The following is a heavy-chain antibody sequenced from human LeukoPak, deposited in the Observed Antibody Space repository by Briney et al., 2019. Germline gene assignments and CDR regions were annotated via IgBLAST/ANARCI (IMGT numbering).Heavy chain of an antibody. Sequence: KTSETLSLTCTVSGGSISSSSYYWGWIRQPPGNGLEWIGGIYYSGSTYYNPSLKSRVTISVDKSKNQFSLKLTSVTAADTAVYYCARDQSSLDIWGQGTVVTVSS. V-gene: IGHV4-39*07. J-gene: IGHJ3*02. D-gene: IGHD6-6*01. CDR1: GGSISSSSYY. CDR2: IYYSGST. CDR3: ARDQSSLDI.